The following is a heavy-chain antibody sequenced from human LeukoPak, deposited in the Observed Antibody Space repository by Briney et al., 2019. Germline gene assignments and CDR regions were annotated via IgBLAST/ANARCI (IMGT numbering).Heavy chain of an antibody. CDR2: INPNSGGT. D-gene: IGHD3-10*01. V-gene: IGHV1-2*02. J-gene: IGHJ4*02. CDR3: ARDYYGSGSYYKSGVRQDY. Sequence: ASVKVSCKASGYTFTDYYMHWVRQAPGQGLEWMGWINPNSGGTNYAQKFQGRVTMTRDTSISTAYMELSRLRSDDTAVYYCARDYYGSGSYYKSGVRQDYWGQGTLVTVSS. CDR1: GYTFTDYY.